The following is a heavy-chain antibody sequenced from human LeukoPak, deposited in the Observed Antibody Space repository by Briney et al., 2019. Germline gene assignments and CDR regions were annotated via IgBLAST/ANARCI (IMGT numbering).Heavy chain of an antibody. V-gene: IGHV3-15*01. CDR1: GFTFSNAW. Sequence: PGGSLKLSCAASGFTFSNAWMSWVRQAPGKGLEWVGRIKRKSDGGATDYAAPVKGRFTISRDDSKNTLYLQMNSLKTEDTALYYCTKEDYGNYVSPHWGQGTLVTVSP. CDR2: IKRKSDGGAT. J-gene: IGHJ4*02. CDR3: TKEDYGNYVSPH. D-gene: IGHD4-11*01.